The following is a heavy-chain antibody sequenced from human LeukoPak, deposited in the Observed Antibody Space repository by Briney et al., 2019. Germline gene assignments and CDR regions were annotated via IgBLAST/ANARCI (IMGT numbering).Heavy chain of an antibody. J-gene: IGHJ3*02. CDR3: ARTSHRGADAFDI. CDR1: GYTFTGYY. V-gene: IGHV1-18*04. Sequence: ASVKVSRKASGYTFTGYYMHWVRQAPGQGLEWMGWISAHNGNTNYAQKLQGRVTMTTDTSTSTVYMELRSLRSDDTAVYYCARTSHRGADAFDIWGQGTLVTVSS. CDR2: ISAHNGNT. D-gene: IGHD3-10*01.